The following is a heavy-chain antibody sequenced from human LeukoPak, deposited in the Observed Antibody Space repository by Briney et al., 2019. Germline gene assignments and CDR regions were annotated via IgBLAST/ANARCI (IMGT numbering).Heavy chain of an antibody. CDR1: RFTYA. CDR3: AKDRSDGADAFDI. V-gene: IGHV3-23*01. J-gene: IGHJ3*02. CDR2: ISGSGGST. Sequence: GGSLRLSCAASRFTYAMTWVRQVPGKGLERVSAISGSGGSTYYADSVKGRFTISRDNSKNTLYLQMNSLRAEDTAVYYCAKDRSDGADAFDIWGQGTMVTVSS. D-gene: IGHD1-26*01.